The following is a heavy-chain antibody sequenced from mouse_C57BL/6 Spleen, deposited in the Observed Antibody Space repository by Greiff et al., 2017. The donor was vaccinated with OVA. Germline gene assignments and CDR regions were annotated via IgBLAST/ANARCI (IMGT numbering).Heavy chain of an antibody. CDR1: GFSFNTYA. J-gene: IGHJ4*01. Sequence: EVKLMESGGGLVQPKGSLKLSCAASGFSFNTYAMNWVRQAPGKGLEWVARIRSKSNNYATYYADSVKDRFTISRDDSESMLYLQMNNLKTEDTAMYYCVRDSYYYGSSYTAYYAMDYWGQGTSVTVSS. CDR3: VRDSYYYGSSYTAYYAMDY. V-gene: IGHV10-1*01. CDR2: IRSKSNNYAT. D-gene: IGHD1-1*01.